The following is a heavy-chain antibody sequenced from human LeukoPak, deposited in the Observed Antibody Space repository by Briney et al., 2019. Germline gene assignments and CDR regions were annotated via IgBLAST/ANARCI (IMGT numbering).Heavy chain of an antibody. D-gene: IGHD4-23*01. CDR2: INHSGST. J-gene: IGHJ4*02. Sequence: TTSETLSLTCAVYGGSFRGYYWSWIRQPPGKGLEWIGEINHSGSTNYNPSLKSRVTISVDTSKNQFSLKLSSVTAADTAVYYCARRVRGYGGTLFDYWGQGTLVTVSS. V-gene: IGHV4-34*01. CDR1: GGSFRGYY. CDR3: ARRVRGYGGTLFDY.